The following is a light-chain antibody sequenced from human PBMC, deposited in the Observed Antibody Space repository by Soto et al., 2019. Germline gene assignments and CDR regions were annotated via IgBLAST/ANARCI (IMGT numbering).Light chain of an antibody. J-gene: IGLJ1*01. V-gene: IGLV2-11*01. Sequence: QSALTQPRSVSGSPGQSVTISCTGTRSDVGGYNYVSWYQQHPGKVPKLMIYDVSKRPSGVPDRFSGSRSGNTASLTISGLRAEDEADYYCCSYAGTYLPYAFGPGTKLTVL. CDR3: CSYAGTYLPYA. CDR2: DVS. CDR1: RSDVGGYNY.